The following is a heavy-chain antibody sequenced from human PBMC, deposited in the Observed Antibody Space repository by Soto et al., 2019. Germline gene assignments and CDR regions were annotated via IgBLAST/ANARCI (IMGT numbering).Heavy chain of an antibody. CDR2: INVDNGET. D-gene: IGHD1-26*01. J-gene: IGHJ5*02. CDR1: GYNFMRYG. V-gene: IGHV1-18*04. Sequence: QVQLVQSGAEVKKPGASVKVSCKASGYNFMRYGFTWVRQAPGQGLEWMGWINVDNGETKYPQKIQGRFTMTTDTSTSTVYMELRSLTSDDTAVYYCARWISGGYSDWFDPWGHGTLVTVSS. CDR3: ARWISGGYSDWFDP.